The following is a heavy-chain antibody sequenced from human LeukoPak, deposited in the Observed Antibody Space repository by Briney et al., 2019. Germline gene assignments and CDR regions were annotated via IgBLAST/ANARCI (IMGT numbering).Heavy chain of an antibody. V-gene: IGHV4-30-2*01. CDR2: IYHSGST. CDR3: ARGRVIIGGVVAPTPIFDP. Sequence: SQTLSLTCAVSGGSISSGGYSWSWIRQPPGKGLEWIGYIYHSGSTYYNPSLKSRVTISVDRSKNQFSLKLSSVTAADTAVYYCARGRVIIGGVVAPTPIFDPWGQGTLVTVSS. D-gene: IGHD3-3*01. CDR1: GGSISSGGYS. J-gene: IGHJ5*02.